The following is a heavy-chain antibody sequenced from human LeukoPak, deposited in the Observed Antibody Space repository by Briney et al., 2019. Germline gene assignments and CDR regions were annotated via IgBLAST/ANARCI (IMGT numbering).Heavy chain of an antibody. CDR1: GFTFSNYA. V-gene: IGHV3-30-3*01. D-gene: IGHD5-18*01. J-gene: IGHJ2*01. Sequence: GRSLRLSCAASGFTFSNYAIHWVRQVPGKGLEWVAVISYDGSNKYYADSVKGRFTISRDNSKNALYLQMNSLRAEDTAVYYCARARVDIAMFTWLNWYFDLWGRGTLVTVSS. CDR2: ISYDGSNK. CDR3: ARARVDIAMFTWLNWYFDL.